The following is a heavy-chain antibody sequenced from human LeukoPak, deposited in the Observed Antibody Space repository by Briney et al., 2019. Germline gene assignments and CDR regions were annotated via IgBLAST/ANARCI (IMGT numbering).Heavy chain of an antibody. CDR1: AGSISTYH. D-gene: IGHD5-18*01. V-gene: IGHV4-59*01. Sequence: PSETLSLTCTVSAGSISTYHWNWLRMSPEKGLEWIGYMQSTGNSNYNPSFKSRVTISVDMSRNQIVLYLSSVTAADTAVYFCARDKQHSYGRYFDHWGQGILVTVSS. J-gene: IGHJ4*02. CDR2: MQSTGNS. CDR3: ARDKQHSYGRYFDH.